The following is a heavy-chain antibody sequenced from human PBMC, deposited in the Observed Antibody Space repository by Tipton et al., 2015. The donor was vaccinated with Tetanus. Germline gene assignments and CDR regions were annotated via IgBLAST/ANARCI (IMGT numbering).Heavy chain of an antibody. D-gene: IGHD3-22*01. CDR3: ARDQNYYDSSGYQRGLDY. V-gene: IGHV3-30-3*01. J-gene: IGHJ4*02. CDR2: ISYDGSNK. CDR1: GFTFSSYA. Sequence: SLRLSCAASGFTFSSYAMHWVRQAPGKGLEWVAVISYDGSNKYYADSVKGRFTISRDNSKNTLYLQMNSLRAEDTAVYYCARDQNYYDSSGYQRGLDYWGQGTLVTVSS.